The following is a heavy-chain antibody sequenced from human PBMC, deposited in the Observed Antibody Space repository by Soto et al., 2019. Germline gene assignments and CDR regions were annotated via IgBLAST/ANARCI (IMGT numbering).Heavy chain of an antibody. CDR3: ARGRYGDY. CDR1: GYTFTSYG. Sequence: QVHLVPSGAEVKTPGASVKVSCKCSGYTFTSYGITWVRQAPGQGLEWKGWISAHNGNTNYAQKRQGRVTVTRNTSTSTAYMELRSLRSDDTAVYYCARGRYGDYWGQGALVTVSS. V-gene: IGHV1-18*01. J-gene: IGHJ4*02. CDR2: ISAHNGNT. D-gene: IGHD1-1*01.